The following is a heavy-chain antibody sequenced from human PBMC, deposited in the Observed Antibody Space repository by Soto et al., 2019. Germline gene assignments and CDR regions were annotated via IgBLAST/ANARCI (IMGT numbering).Heavy chain of an antibody. D-gene: IGHD3-22*01. CDR1: GFTFSSYA. J-gene: IGHJ4*02. CDR3: GKDTYYYDSSGYYIFDN. V-gene: IGHV3-23*01. Sequence: HPGGSLRLSCAASGFTFSSYAMSWVRQAPGKGLEWVSAISGSGGNTYYADSVKGRFTISRDNFKNTLFLQMNSLRAEDTAVYYCGKDTYYYDSSGYYIFDNWGRGTLVTVSS. CDR2: ISGSGGNT.